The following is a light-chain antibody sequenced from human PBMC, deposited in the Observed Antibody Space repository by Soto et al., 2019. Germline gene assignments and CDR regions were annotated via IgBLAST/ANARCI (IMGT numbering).Light chain of an antibody. CDR3: QQYYSYSLYT. CDR2: DAS. Sequence: DIQMTQSPSTLSASVGDRVTITCRASQSIRGWLAWYQQKPGKAPKLLIYDASNLESGVPSRLSGSGYGTEVTLSVISLQPGDFATYYGQQYYSYSLYTFGQGTKLEIK. V-gene: IGKV1-5*01. CDR1: QSIRGW. J-gene: IGKJ2*01.